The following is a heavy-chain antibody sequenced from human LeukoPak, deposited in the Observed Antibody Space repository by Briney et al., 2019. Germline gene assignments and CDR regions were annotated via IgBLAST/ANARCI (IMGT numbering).Heavy chain of an antibody. V-gene: IGHV1-69*01. CDR1: GGTFSSYA. Sequence: SSVKVSCKASGGTFSSYAISWVRQAPGQGLEWMGGIIPIFGTANYAQKFQGRVTITADESTSTAYMELSSLRSEDTAVYYCARVERNYAAPFDYWGQGTLVTVSS. CDR2: IIPIFGTA. D-gene: IGHD1-7*01. CDR3: ARVERNYAAPFDY. J-gene: IGHJ4*02.